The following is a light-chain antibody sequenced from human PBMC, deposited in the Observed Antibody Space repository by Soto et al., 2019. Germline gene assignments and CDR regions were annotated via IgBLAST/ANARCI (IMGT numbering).Light chain of an antibody. J-gene: IGLJ2*01. Sequence: QSVLTQPPSVSGSPGQSVTISCTGTSSDVGTYNRVSWYQQPPGTAPRLMIFEVNNRPSGVPDRFSGSKSGNTASLTISGLQAEDEADYYCSSYTNTYAVLFGGGTQLTVL. CDR1: SSDVGTYNR. CDR2: EVN. V-gene: IGLV2-18*02. CDR3: SSYTNTYAVL.